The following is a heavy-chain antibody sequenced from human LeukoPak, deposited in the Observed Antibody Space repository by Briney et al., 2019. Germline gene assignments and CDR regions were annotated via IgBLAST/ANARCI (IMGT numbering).Heavy chain of an antibody. Sequence: GGSLRLSCAASGFTFSSYAMHWVRKPPERGLDWVAVISYDGTNKYFAASVKGRFTISRDNSKNTLYLQMNSLRAEDTAVYYCARDIDTYSSSSGLDYWGQGTLVTVSS. V-gene: IGHV3-30*04. CDR2: ISYDGTNK. CDR1: GFTFSSYA. D-gene: IGHD6-6*01. J-gene: IGHJ4*02. CDR3: ARDIDTYSSSSGLDY.